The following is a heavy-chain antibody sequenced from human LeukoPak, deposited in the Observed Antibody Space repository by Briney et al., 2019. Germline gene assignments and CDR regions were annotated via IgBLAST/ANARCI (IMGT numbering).Heavy chain of an antibody. CDR3: TRRMVRDYYYMDV. CDR1: GFTVSSNY. V-gene: IGHV3-53*01. Sequence: GGSLRLSCAASGFTVSSNYMSWVRQAPGKGLKWVSVLYSGGSTYYADSVKGRFTISRDNSKNTLYLQMNSLRAEDTAVYYCTRRMVRDYYYMDVWGKGTTVTISS. D-gene: IGHD4-23*01. J-gene: IGHJ6*03. CDR2: LYSGGST.